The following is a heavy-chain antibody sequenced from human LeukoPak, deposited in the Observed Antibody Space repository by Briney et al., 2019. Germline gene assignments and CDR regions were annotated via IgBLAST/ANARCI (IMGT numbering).Heavy chain of an antibody. V-gene: IGHV3-48*03. CDR3: ARERRDCSGGSCYPYYFDY. CDR1: GFTFSSYE. CDR2: ISSSGSTI. J-gene: IGHJ4*02. D-gene: IGHD2-15*01. Sequence: PGGSLRLSCAASGFTFSSYEMNWVRQAPGKGLEWVSYISSSGSTIYYADSAKGRFTISRDNAKNSLYLQMNSLRAEDTAVYYCARERRDCSGGSCYPYYFDYWGQGTLVTVSS.